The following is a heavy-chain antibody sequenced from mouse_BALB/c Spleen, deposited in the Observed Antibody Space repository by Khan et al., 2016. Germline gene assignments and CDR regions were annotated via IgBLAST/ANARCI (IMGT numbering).Heavy chain of an antibody. CDR3: ARGAY. J-gene: IGHJ3*01. CDR2: ILPGSGST. CDR1: GYTFSRYW. V-gene: IGHV1-9*01. Sequence: QVQLQQSGAELMKPGASVKISCKATGYTFSRYWIEWVKERPGHGLEWIGEILPGSGSTDYNEKFKGKAKFTAETSSNTAYIQLSGLTSEDSAVYYCARGAYWGQGTLVTVSA.